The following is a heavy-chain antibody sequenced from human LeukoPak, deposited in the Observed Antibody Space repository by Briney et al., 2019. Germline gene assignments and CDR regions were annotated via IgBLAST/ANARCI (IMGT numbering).Heavy chain of an antibody. CDR2: IYYSGST. V-gene: IGHV4-59*01. CDR1: GGSISSSY. Sequence: SETLSLTCTVSGGSISSSYWSWIRQSPGKRLEWIGYIYYSGSTNYNPSLKSRVTISVDTSKNQFSLKLTSVTAADTAVYYCARWESSGYYFNYWGQGTLVTVSS. J-gene: IGHJ4*02. CDR3: ARWESSGYYFNY. D-gene: IGHD3-22*01.